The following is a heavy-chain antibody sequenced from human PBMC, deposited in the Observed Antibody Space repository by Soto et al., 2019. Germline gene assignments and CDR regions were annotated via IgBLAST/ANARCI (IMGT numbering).Heavy chain of an antibody. CDR3: ARGVGSSPPRY. CDR1: GGSISVYY. V-gene: IGHV4-59*01. Sequence: SETLSLTCTISGGSISVYYWSWIRQSPRQGLEWIGYVYDNGRPYYSPSLKGRVTISADTSKNQISLKLTSATAADTAVYYGARGVGSSPPRYWGRGTLVTVSS. D-gene: IGHD3-9*01. CDR2: VYDNGRP. J-gene: IGHJ4*02.